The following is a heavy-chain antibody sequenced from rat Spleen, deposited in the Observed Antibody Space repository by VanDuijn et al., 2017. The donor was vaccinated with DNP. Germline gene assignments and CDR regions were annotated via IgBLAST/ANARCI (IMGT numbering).Heavy chain of an antibody. CDR3: ARSGDDNWFAH. Sequence: EVKLVESGGDLVQPGGSLKLSCVASGFSVGNDWMTWIRQIQGKGLEWVAAMTSSGDTTYYPDSVKCRFTISRDFAENVVYLQMNSLRSEDTATYYCARSGDDNWFAHWGQGTLVTVSS. CDR1: GFSVGNDW. V-gene: IGHV5-31*01. D-gene: IGHD1-1*01. J-gene: IGHJ3*01. CDR2: MTSSGDTT.